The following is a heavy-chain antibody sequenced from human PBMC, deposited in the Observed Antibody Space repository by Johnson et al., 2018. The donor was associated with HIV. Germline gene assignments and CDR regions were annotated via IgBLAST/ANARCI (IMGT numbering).Heavy chain of an antibody. CDR1: GFTFSSYA. V-gene: IGHV3-30*04. CDR2: ISYDGSNK. D-gene: IGHD3-22*01. J-gene: IGHJ3*02. CDR3: ARDPYDSSGYYFDDAFDI. Sequence: QVQLVEFGGGVVQPGRSLRLSCAASGFTFSSYAMHWVRQAPGKGLEWVAVISYDGSNKYYADSVKGRFTISRDNYKNTLYLQMNSLRAEDTAVYYCARDPYDSSGYYFDDAFDIWGQGTMVTVSS.